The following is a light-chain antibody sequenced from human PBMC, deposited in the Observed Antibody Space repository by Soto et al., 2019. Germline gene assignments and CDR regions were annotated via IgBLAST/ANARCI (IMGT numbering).Light chain of an antibody. Sequence: QSVLTQPASVSGSPGQSITISCTGSTSDVGAYNYVSWYKHHPGQAPQLMIYEVSNRPSGVSNRFSGSKSGNTASLTISGLQADDEGDYYCSSKTRSSSPFVFGTGTKVTVL. J-gene: IGLJ1*01. CDR3: SSKTRSSSPFV. CDR2: EVS. V-gene: IGLV2-14*01. CDR1: TSDVGAYNY.